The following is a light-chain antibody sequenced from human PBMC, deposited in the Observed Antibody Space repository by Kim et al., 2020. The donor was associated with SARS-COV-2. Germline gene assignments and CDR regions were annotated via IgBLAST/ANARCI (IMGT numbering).Light chain of an antibody. V-gene: IGKV2-28*01. J-gene: IGKJ1*01. CDR1: QSLRRSDGNYC. CDR2: LGS. CDR3: MQSIQIPRT. Sequence: EIVLTQSPLSLTVTPGEPASISCSPSQSLRRSDGNYCLDWYVLRPGQSPRLLIFLGSTRASGVPDRFSASGSGIEYTLKISRVEADDAGIYYCMQSIQIPRTFGPGTKVDIK.